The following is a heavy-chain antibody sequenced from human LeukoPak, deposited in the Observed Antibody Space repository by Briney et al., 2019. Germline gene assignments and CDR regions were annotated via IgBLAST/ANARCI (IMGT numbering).Heavy chain of an antibody. Sequence: ASVKVSCKASGYTFTSYAMNWVRQAPGQGLEWMGWINTNTGNPTYAQGFTGRFVFSLDTSVSTAYLQISSLKAEDTAVYYCARVYPPLYYYYGMDVWGQGTTVTVSS. V-gene: IGHV7-4-1*02. CDR2: INTNTGNP. CDR3: ARVYPPLYYYYGMDV. D-gene: IGHD5/OR15-5a*01. J-gene: IGHJ6*02. CDR1: GYTFTSYA.